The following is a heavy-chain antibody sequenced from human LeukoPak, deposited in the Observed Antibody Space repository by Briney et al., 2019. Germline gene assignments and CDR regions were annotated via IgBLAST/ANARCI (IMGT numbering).Heavy chain of an antibody. Sequence: PGGFLRLSCAASGFTSSPYYMSWTRQAPGKGLEWVSYISSSGSTIYYADSVKGRFTISRDNAKNSLYLQMNSLRAEDTAVYYCARDISRRSPPAAGLWGQGTLVTVSS. D-gene: IGHD6-13*01. J-gene: IGHJ4*02. CDR3: ARDISRRSPPAAGL. CDR1: GFTSSPYY. CDR2: ISSSGSTI. V-gene: IGHV3-11*01.